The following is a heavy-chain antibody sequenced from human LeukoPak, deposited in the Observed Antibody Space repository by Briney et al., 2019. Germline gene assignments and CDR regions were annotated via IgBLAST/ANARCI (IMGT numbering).Heavy chain of an antibody. CDR3: ARKTYYYDSSGYYPLDY. J-gene: IGHJ4*02. V-gene: IGHV3-30-3*01. Sequence: GGSLRLSCAASGFTFSPVWMHWVRQAPGKGLEWVAVISYDGSDKYYADSVKGRFTISRDNSKNTLCLQMNSLRVEDTAVYYCARKTYYYDSSGYYPLDYWGQGTLVTVSS. D-gene: IGHD3-22*01. CDR1: GFTFSPVW. CDR2: ISYDGSDK.